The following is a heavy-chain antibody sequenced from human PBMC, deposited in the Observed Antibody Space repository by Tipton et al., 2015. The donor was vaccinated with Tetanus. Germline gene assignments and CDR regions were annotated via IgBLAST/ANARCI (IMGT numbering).Heavy chain of an antibody. J-gene: IGHJ4*02. Sequence: SLRLSCAASGITINGYWMIWVRQAPGKGLEWVANIKQDGSAKYYVDSVKGRFTISRDNAKNSLYLQMNSLRAEDTAVYYCARDSTYLFDYWGQGTLVTVSS. D-gene: IGHD2-2*01. CDR3: ARDSTYLFDY. CDR2: IKQDGSAK. CDR1: GITINGYW. V-gene: IGHV3-7*01.